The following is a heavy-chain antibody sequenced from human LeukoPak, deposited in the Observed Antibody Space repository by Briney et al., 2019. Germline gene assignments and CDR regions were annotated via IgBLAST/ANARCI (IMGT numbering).Heavy chain of an antibody. CDR2: INTDGSST. Sequence: GESLRLSCAASGFTFSSYWMHWVRHAPEKGLVWVSRINTDGSSTTYADSVEGRFTIYRDNAKNTLFLQMNSLRAEDTAVYYCARDVYGRFDPWGQGTLVTVSS. D-gene: IGHD2/OR15-2a*01. V-gene: IGHV3-74*01. CDR3: ARDVYGRFDP. J-gene: IGHJ5*02. CDR1: GFTFSSYW.